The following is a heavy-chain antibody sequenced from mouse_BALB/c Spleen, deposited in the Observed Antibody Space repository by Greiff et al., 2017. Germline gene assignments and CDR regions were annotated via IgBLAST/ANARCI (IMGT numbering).Heavy chain of an antibody. CDR3: ARGGVRQDFDY. CDR1: GFTFSSYG. D-gene: IGHD2-14*01. Sequence: EVMLVESGGGLVQPGGSLKLSCAASGFTFSSYGMSWVRQTPDKRLELVATINSNGGSTYSPDSVKGRFTISRDNAQTTLYLQMSSLKSEDTAMYYCARGGVRQDFDYWGQGTTLTVSS. CDR2: INSNGGST. V-gene: IGHV5-6-3*01. J-gene: IGHJ2*01.